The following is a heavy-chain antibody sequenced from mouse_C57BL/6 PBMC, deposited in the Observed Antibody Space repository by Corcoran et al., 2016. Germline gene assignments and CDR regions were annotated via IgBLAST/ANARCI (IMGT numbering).Heavy chain of an antibody. J-gene: IGHJ2*01. V-gene: IGHV1-75*01. CDR2: IFPGSGST. D-gene: IGHD3-3*01. CDR3: ARGRADY. Sequence: QVQLQQSGPELVKPGASVKISCKASGYTFTDYYINWVKQRPGQGLEWIGWIFPGSGSTYYNEKFKGKATLTVDKSSSTAYILLSSLTYEDSAVYFCARGRADYWGQGTTLTVSS. CDR1: GYTFTDYY.